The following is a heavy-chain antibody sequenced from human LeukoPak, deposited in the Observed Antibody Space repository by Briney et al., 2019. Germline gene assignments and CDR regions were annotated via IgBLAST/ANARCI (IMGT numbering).Heavy chain of an antibody. J-gene: IGHJ6*02. CDR3: ALARSEYHYGMDV. CDR2: TYYRSKWYN. Sequence: SQTLSLTCAISGDGVSSISVAWNWIRQSPSRGLEWLGRTYYRSKWYNEYAVSVKGRININPDPSKNQFSLQLNSVTPGDTAVYYCALARSEYHYGMDVWGQGATVTVSS. CDR1: GDGVSSISVA. V-gene: IGHV6-1*01.